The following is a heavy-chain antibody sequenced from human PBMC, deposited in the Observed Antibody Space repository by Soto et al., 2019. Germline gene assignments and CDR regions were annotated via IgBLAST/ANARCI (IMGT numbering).Heavy chain of an antibody. Sequence: PGGSLRLSCAASGFTFSGSAMHWVRQASGKGLEWVGRIRSKANSYATAYAASVKGRFTISRDDSKNTAYLQMNSLKTEDTAVYYCTRQPGGYSYGLNWFDPWGQGTLVTVSS. J-gene: IGHJ5*02. V-gene: IGHV3-73*01. CDR1: GFTFSGSA. D-gene: IGHD5-18*01. CDR3: TRQPGGYSYGLNWFDP. CDR2: IRSKANSYAT.